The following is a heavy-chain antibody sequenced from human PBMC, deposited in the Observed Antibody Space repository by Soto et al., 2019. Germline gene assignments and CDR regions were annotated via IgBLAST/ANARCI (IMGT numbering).Heavy chain of an antibody. CDR2: IIPIFGTA. CDR3: ARYGDRLVRGSFGFDP. D-gene: IGHD6-6*01. V-gene: IGHV1-69*12. Sequence: QVQLVQSGAEVKKPGSSVKVSCKASGGTFSSYAISWVRQAPGQGLEWMGGIIPIFGTANYAQKFQGRVTITADESKSTAYMELSSLRSEDTAVYYCARYGDRLVRGSFGFDPWGQGTLVTVSS. CDR1: GGTFSSYA. J-gene: IGHJ5*02.